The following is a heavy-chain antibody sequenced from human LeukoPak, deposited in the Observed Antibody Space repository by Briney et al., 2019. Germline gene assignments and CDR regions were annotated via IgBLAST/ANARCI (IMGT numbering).Heavy chain of an antibody. J-gene: IGHJ4*02. Sequence: GGSLRLSCAASGFTFSSYGMHWVRQAPGKGLEWVAVISYDGSNKYYADSVKGRFTISRDNSKNTLYLQMNSLRAEDTAVYYCAKEGYSSSWYAPGTFDYWGQGTLVTVSS. CDR2: ISYDGSNK. V-gene: IGHV3-30*18. CDR1: GFTFSSYG. D-gene: IGHD6-13*01. CDR3: AKEGYSSSWYAPGTFDY.